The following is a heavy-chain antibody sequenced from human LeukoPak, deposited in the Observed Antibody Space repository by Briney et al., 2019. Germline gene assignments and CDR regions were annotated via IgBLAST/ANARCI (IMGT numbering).Heavy chain of an antibody. CDR2: INQDGSEK. V-gene: IGHV3-7*01. J-gene: IGHJ4*02. CDR1: RFTFSNYW. CDR3: AKDRRRSGIVVVPAAIRDY. Sequence: GGSLRLSCAASRFTFSNYWMRWVRQAPGKGLEWVANINQDGSEKYYVDSVKGRFTISRDNAKNLLYLQMDSLRAEDTAVYYCAKDRRRSGIVVVPAAIRDYWGQGTLVTVSS. D-gene: IGHD2-2*02.